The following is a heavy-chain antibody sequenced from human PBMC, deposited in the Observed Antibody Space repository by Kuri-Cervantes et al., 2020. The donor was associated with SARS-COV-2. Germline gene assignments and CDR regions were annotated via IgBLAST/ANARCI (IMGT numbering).Heavy chain of an antibody. Sequence: GESLKISCAASGFTFSDYYMSWVRQAPGKGLEWIAYISQSSRFTDYADSVKGRFTISRDNAKNSLYLQMNNLRAEDTAVYYCARERWGAMVVLGDLWGQGTLVTVSS. CDR2: ISQSSRFT. CDR1: GFTFSDYY. CDR3: ARERWGAMVVLGDL. J-gene: IGHJ4*02. V-gene: IGHV3-11*06. D-gene: IGHD3-22*01.